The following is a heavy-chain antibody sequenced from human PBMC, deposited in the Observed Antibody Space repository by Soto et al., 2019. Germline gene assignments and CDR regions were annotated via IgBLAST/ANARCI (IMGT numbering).Heavy chain of an antibody. D-gene: IGHD6-19*01. CDR1: GYPVTAYY. CDR2: INPATGAA. CDR3: ARGGGVGLAGSAAFEM. V-gene: IGHV1-2*02. J-gene: IGHJ3*02. Sequence: QLHLVQSGAVVKKPGASVTVSCSASGYPVTAYYMHWVRQAPGRGLEWMGGINPATGAAKYTQTFRGRVTMTRDTSTSTVFMELSGLTSEDTAVFYCARGGGVGLAGSAAFEMWGQGTLVTVSS.